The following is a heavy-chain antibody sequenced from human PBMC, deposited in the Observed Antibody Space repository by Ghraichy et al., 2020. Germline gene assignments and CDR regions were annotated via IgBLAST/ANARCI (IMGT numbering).Heavy chain of an antibody. Sequence: SETLSLTCAVSGGSISSGGYSWSWIRQPPGKGLEWIGYIYHSGSTYYNPSLKSRVTISVDRSKNQFSLKLSSVTAADTAVYYCARVEEDSSGYYGGAFDIWGQGTMVTVPS. V-gene: IGHV4-30-2*01. CDR2: IYHSGST. CDR1: GGSISSGGYS. CDR3: ARVEEDSSGYYGGAFDI. D-gene: IGHD3-22*01. J-gene: IGHJ3*02.